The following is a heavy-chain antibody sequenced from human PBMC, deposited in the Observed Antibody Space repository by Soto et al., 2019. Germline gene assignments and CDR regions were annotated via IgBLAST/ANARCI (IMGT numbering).Heavy chain of an antibody. CDR3: ARLQIEVAGTN. D-gene: IGHD6-19*01. Sequence: ASVKVSCKASGYTFSDYYMHWVRQAPGQGLEWMGWINANSGGTTYAQKFQGRVTMTRDTSISTAYMELSRLSSDDTAIYYCARLQIEVAGTNWGQGTLVTVAS. CDR2: INANSGGT. V-gene: IGHV1-2*02. CDR1: GYTFSDYY. J-gene: IGHJ4*02.